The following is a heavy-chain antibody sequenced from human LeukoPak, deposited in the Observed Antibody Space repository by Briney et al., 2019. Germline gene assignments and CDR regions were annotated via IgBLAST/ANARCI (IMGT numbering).Heavy chain of an antibody. CDR2: ISSSSSYI. J-gene: IGHJ4*02. D-gene: IGHD3-10*01. V-gene: IGHV3-21*01. CDR1: GFTFSSYS. Sequence: AGGSLRLSCAASGFTFSSYSMNWVRQAPGKGLEWVSSISSSSSYIYYADSVKGRFTISRDNAKNSLYLQMNSLRAEDTAVYYCASRSDTIVWFGELLNPLPDYWGQGTLVTVSS. CDR3: ASRSDTIVWFGELLNPLPDY.